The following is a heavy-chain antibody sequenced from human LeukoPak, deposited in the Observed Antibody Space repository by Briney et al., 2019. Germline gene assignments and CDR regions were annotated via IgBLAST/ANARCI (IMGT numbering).Heavy chain of an antibody. J-gene: IGHJ5*01. CDR2: IYDRGPA. D-gene: IGHD3-10*01. CDR1: GYAITSGGFS. V-gene: IGHV4-30-2*06. CDR3: ARSRQASGLFNS. Sequence: SETLSLTCTVSGYAITSGGFSWNWIRQSSGKGLEWIGCIYDRGPAYYNPSLKSRFTISVDRPKNQFFLNVTSLTAADTAVYFCARSRQASGLFNSWGQGTLVVVSS.